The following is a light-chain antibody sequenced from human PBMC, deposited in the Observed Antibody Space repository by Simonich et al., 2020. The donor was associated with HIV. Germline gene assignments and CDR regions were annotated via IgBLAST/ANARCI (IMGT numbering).Light chain of an antibody. CDR3: QQYYSTPRT. CDR2: WAS. Sequence: DIVMTQSPDSLAVSLGERATINCKSSQSVLHSSNNKNYLVWYQQKPGQPPKLLIYWASTRESGVPDRFSGSGSGTDFTLTISSLQAEDVAVYYCQQYYSTPRTFGQGTKVETK. V-gene: IGKV4-1*01. CDR1: QSVLHSSNNKNY. J-gene: IGKJ1*01.